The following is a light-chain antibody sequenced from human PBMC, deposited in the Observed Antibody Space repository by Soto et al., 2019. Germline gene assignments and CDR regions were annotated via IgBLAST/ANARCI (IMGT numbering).Light chain of an antibody. CDR1: QSVSSY. Sequence: EIVLTQSPATLSLSPGERATLSCRASQSVSSYLTWYQQKPGQAPRLLIYDVFNRATGIPARFSGSGSGADFTLTISSLEPEDFAVYYWQQRSNWPPEYTFGQGTKLEIK. V-gene: IGKV3-11*01. CDR3: QQRSNWPPEYT. J-gene: IGKJ2*01. CDR2: DVF.